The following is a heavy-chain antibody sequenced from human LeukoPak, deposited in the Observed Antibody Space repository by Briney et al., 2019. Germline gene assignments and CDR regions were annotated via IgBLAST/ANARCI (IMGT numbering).Heavy chain of an antibody. V-gene: IGHV3-23*01. CDR1: GFTVSSND. CDR2: ISGSGGRT. Sequence: GGSLRLSCAASGFTVSSNDMSWVRQAPGKGLECISVISGSGGRTYYADFVKGRFTISRDNSKNTVYLQMNSLRADDTAVYYCAKDALSFNGDWFDYWGQGTLVTVSS. J-gene: IGHJ4*02. D-gene: IGHD4-17*01. CDR3: AKDALSFNGDWFDY.